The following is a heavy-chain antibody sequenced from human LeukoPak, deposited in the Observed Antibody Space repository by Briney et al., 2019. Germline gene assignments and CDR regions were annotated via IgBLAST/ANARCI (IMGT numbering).Heavy chain of an antibody. J-gene: IGHJ4*02. CDR1: GYTFNDYY. V-gene: IGHV1-2*02. Sequence: ASVKVSCKASGYTFNDYYMYWVRPAPGQGLEWMGWINPKSGGTNYAQRFEGRVTMTRDTSVNTAYMELSRLRSDDTAVYYCARERKELRFLEDWGQGTLVTVSS. D-gene: IGHD3-3*01. CDR3: ARERKELRFLED. CDR2: INPKSGGT.